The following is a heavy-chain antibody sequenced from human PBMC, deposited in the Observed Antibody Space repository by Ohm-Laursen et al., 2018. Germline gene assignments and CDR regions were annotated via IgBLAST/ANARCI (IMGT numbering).Heavy chain of an antibody. Sequence: SLRLSCTAFGFTFDDYAMHWVRQAPGKGLEWVSGISWNSGSIGYADSVKGRFTISRDNAKNSLYLQMNSLRAEDTALYYCAKDISSDSWYVAGAGMDVWGQGTTVTVSS. CDR3: AKDISSDSWYVAGAGMDV. D-gene: IGHD6-13*01. J-gene: IGHJ6*02. CDR1: GFTFDDYA. V-gene: IGHV3-9*01. CDR2: ISWNSGSI.